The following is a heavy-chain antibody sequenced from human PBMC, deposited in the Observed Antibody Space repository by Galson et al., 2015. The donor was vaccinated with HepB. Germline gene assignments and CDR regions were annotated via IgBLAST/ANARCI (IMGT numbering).Heavy chain of an antibody. J-gene: IGHJ6*02. CDR1: GFTFSSYS. CDR3: ARDLQDIVVVVAFRDYYYGMDV. V-gene: IGHV3-21*01. CDR2: ISSSSSYI. D-gene: IGHD2-15*01. Sequence: SLRLSCAASGFTFSSYSMNWVRQAPGKGLEWVSSISSSSSYIYYADSVKGRFTISRDNAKNSLYLQMNSLRAEDTAVYYCARDLQDIVVVVAFRDYYYGMDVWGQGTTVTVSS.